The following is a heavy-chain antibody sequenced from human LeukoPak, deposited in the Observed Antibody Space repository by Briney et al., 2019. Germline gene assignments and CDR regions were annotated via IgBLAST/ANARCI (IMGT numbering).Heavy chain of an antibody. CDR3: VRDDGDV. CDR2: INNDGSGK. V-gene: IGHV3-7*03. CDR1: GFNFTDFW. J-gene: IGHJ6*04. Sequence: GGSLRLSCTFSGFNFTDFWMKWVRQAPGKGLEWVASINNDGSGKYSVDSVRDRVTISRDNAKNSLHLQINSLTVEDTAIYYCVRDDGDVWGKGTTVTVSS.